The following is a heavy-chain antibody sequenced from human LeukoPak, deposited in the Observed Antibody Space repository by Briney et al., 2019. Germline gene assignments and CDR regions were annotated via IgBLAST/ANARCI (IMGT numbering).Heavy chain of an antibody. J-gene: IGHJ4*02. D-gene: IGHD3-22*01. V-gene: IGHV3-23*01. Sequence: PGGSLRLSCAASGFTFSSYGMSWVRQAPGKGLEWVSAISGSGGSTYYADSVKGRFTISRDNSKNTLYLQMNSLRAEDTAVYYCARDQSPSHRGRITMIVVDIDYWGQGTLVTVSS. CDR1: GFTFSSYG. CDR2: ISGSGGST. CDR3: ARDQSPSHRGRITMIVVDIDY.